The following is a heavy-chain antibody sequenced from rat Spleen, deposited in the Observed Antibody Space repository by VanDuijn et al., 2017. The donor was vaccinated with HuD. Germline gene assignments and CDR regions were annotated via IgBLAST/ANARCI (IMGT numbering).Heavy chain of an antibody. V-gene: IGHV5-25*01. D-gene: IGHD4-3*01. CDR2: ISPSGVT. CDR3: VRQDTSGYSNWFAY. CDR1: GFTFSNFD. Sequence: EVQLVESGGGLVQPGRSLKLSCVASGFTFSNFDMAWVRQAPTKGLEWVASISPSGVTYYLDSLKGRFTVSRENAKSTLYLLMDSLRSEDTATYFCVRQDTSGYSNWFAYWGQGTLVTVSS. J-gene: IGHJ3*01.